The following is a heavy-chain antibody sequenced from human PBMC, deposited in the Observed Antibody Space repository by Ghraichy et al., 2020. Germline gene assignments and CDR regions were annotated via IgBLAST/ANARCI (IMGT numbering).Heavy chain of an antibody. J-gene: IGHJ3*02. D-gene: IGHD4-17*01. CDR2: IIPFFGTT. CDR3: AREEGYGDYSAFDI. V-gene: IGHV1-69*06. Sequence: SVKVSCKASGGTFNNYGISWVRQAPGQGLEWMGGIIPFFGTTNYAQKFQGRVTITADKSSGTAYMDLSSLRSEDTAIYYCAREEGYGDYSAFDIWGQGTMVTVSS. CDR1: GGTFNNYG.